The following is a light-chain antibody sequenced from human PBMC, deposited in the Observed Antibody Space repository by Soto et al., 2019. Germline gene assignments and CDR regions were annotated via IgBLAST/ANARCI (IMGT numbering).Light chain of an antibody. Sequence: EIVVTQSPGTLSLSPGERATLSCRASQSVSSSYLAWYQQKPGQAPRLLIYGASSRATGIPARFSGSGSGKDFTLTISRLEPEDFAVYYCHQYGSSPLFSFGPGTKVDIK. CDR2: GAS. CDR3: HQYGSSPLFS. CDR1: QSVSSSY. J-gene: IGKJ3*01. V-gene: IGKV3-20*01.